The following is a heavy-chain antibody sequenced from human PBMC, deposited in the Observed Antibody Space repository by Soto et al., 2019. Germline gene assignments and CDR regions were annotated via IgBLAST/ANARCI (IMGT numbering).Heavy chain of an antibody. D-gene: IGHD3-22*01. CDR3: ATASKLWLLGGGRKRRVDY. V-gene: IGHV4-31*03. Sequence: QVQLQESGPGLVKPSQTLSLTCTVSGGSISSGGYYWSWIRQHPGKGLEWIGYMYYSGSTYYNPSLKSRATISVDTSKTPFSLKLGSVTAADTAVYYCATASKLWLLGGGRKRRVDYWGQGTLVTVSS. CDR2: MYYSGST. J-gene: IGHJ4*02. CDR1: GGSISSGGYY.